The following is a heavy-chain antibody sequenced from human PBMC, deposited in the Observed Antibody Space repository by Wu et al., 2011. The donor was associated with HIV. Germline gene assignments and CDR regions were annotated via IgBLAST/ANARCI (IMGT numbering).Heavy chain of an antibody. CDR2: IYPGDSDT. CDR3: ARHQPFDF. CDR1: GYSFTNYW. J-gene: IGHJ4*02. V-gene: IGHV5-51*01. Sequence: VQLVQSGAEVKKPGESLKISCKGSGYSFTNYWVGWVRQMPGKGLEWMGIIYPGDSDTRYSPSFQGQVTISVDKSVSTAHLRWSSLKASDTAMYYCARHQPFDFWGQGTWSPSPQ.